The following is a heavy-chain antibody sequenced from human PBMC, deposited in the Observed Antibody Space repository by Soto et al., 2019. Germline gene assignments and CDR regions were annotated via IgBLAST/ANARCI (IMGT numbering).Heavy chain of an antibody. D-gene: IGHD6-25*01. V-gene: IGHV4-61*01. Sequence: SETLSLTCTVSGGSVKNAIYQWTWIRQPPGKGPEFIGYIFFSGSTNYNPSLKSRVTISVDTSKNQFSLTLTSVTAADTAVYYCARGAVPAAYLFYFDYWGQGTLVTVSS. J-gene: IGHJ4*02. CDR3: ARGAVPAAYLFYFDY. CDR2: IFFSGST. CDR1: GGSVKNAIYQ.